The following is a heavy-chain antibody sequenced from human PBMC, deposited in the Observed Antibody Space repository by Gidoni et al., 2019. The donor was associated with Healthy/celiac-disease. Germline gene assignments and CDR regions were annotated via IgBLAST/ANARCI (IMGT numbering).Heavy chain of an antibody. Sequence: QVQLQQWGAGLLKPSETLSLTCAVYGGSFSGYYWSWIRQPPGKGLAWIGEINHSGSTNYNPSIKSRVTISVDTSKNQFSLKLSSVTAADTAVYYCARVGYSSSWYGRDWFDPWGQGTLVTVSS. D-gene: IGHD6-13*01. CDR2: INHSGST. CDR1: GGSFSGYY. J-gene: IGHJ5*02. V-gene: IGHV4-34*01. CDR3: ARVGYSSSWYGRDWFDP.